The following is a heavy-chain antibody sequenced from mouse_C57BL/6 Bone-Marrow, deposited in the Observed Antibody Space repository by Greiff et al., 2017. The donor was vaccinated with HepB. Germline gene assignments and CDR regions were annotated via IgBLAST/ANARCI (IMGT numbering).Heavy chain of an antibody. CDR1: GYTFTSYG. V-gene: IGHV1-58*01. J-gene: IGHJ2*01. D-gene: IGHD1-1*01. CDR3: ARFSITTVVVPTGFDY. Sequence: EVQLVESGAELVRPGSSVKMSCKTSGYTFTSYGINWVKQRPGQGLEWIGYIYIGNGYTEYNEKFKGKATLTSDTSSSTAYMQLSSLTSEDSAIYFCARFSITTVVVPTGFDYWGQGTTLTVSS. CDR2: IYIGNGYT.